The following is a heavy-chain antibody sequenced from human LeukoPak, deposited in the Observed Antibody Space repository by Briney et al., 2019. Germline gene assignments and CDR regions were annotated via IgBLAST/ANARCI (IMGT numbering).Heavy chain of an antibody. V-gene: IGHV4-34*01. CDR3: ARDLDSPPDYYGMDV. J-gene: IGHJ6*02. Sequence: SETLSLTCAVYGGSFSGYYWSWIRQPPGKGLEWIGEINHGGSTNYNPSLKSRVTISVDTSKNQFSLKLSSVTAADTAVYYCARDLDSPPDYYGMDVWGQGTTVTVSS. CDR1: GGSFSGYY. CDR2: INHGGST. D-gene: IGHD2-15*01.